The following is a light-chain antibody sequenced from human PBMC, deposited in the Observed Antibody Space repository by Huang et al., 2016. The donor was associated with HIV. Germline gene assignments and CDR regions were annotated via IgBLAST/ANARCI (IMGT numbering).Light chain of an antibody. CDR2: GAS. CDR1: QSGDTN. J-gene: IGKJ2*01. V-gene: IGKV3-15*01. CDR3: QQYHNWPYT. Sequence: TRALEPGEGAAFSSRGNQSGDTNLAGDLHRPGQSPRILIVGASTRASGLPGRFSGSGAGTQFTLTVSGLQSEDFAVYYCQQYHNWPYTFGQGTKLEI.